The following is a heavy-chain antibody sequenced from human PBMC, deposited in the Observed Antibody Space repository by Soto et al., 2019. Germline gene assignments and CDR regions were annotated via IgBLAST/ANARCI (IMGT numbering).Heavy chain of an antibody. CDR2: INHSGST. J-gene: IGHJ4*02. CDR1: GGSFSGYY. CDR3: ARGLGTGEREYSSAGAFDY. Sequence: PSETLSLTCAVYGGSFSGYYWSWIRQPPGKGLEWIGEINHSGSTNYNPSLKSRVTISVDTSKNQFSLKLSSVTAADTAVYYCARGLGTGEREYSSAGAFDYWGQETRVTVSS. D-gene: IGHD6-6*01. V-gene: IGHV4-34*01.